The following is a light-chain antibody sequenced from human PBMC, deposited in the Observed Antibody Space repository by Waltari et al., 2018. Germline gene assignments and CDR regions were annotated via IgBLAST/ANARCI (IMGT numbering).Light chain of an antibody. CDR1: QSVNNNY. V-gene: IGKV3-20*01. CDR3: QHYGGSPKYT. J-gene: IGKJ2*01. Sequence: EIVLTQSPGTLSLSPGERATLSCRASQSVNNNYLAWYQAQPGQAPRLLIYGISLRATGVPDRFSGGGSGTDFTLTISRLEPEDFAVYYCQHYGGSPKYTFGQGTKLEIK. CDR2: GIS.